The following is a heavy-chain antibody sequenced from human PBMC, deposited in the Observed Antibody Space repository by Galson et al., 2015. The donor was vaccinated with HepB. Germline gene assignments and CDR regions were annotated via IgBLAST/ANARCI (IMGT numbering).Heavy chain of an antibody. CDR2: INTNNGGT. J-gene: IGHJ6*02. CDR1: GYTFIDYH. CDR3: AAPLGLNYYYAMDV. V-gene: IGHV1-2*06. D-gene: IGHD7-27*01. Sequence: SVKVSCKASGYTFIDYHIHWVRQAPGQGLEWMGRINTNNGGTDDAQKFQGRVIMTRDTSINTAYMELSRLRSDDTAVYYCAAPLGLNYYYAMDVWGQGTTVIVSS.